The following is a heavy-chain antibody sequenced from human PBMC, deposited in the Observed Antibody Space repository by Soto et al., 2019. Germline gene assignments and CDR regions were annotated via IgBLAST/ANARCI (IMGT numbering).Heavy chain of an antibody. D-gene: IGHD3-10*01. J-gene: IGHJ4*02. CDR2: INHSGST. CDR1: GGSFRGYY. Sequence: SETLSLTXAVYGGSFRGYYWSWIRQPPGKGLEWIGEINHSGSTNYNPSLKSRVTISVDTSKNQFSLKLSSVTAADTAVYYCARGYGSGSYYDYWGQGTLVTVSS. V-gene: IGHV4-34*01. CDR3: ARGYGSGSYYDY.